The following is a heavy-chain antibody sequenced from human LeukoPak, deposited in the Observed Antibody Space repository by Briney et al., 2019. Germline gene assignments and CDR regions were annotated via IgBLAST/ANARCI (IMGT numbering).Heavy chain of an antibody. CDR3: ARDRIGGMATIGPLDY. J-gene: IGHJ4*02. D-gene: IGHD5-24*01. Sequence: ASVKVSCKASGYTFTSYGISWVRQAPGQGLEWVGWINPNSGGTNYAQKFQGRVTMTRDTSISTAYMELSRLRSDDTAVYYCARDRIGGMATIGPLDYWGQGTLVTVSS. V-gene: IGHV1-2*02. CDR2: INPNSGGT. CDR1: GYTFTSYG.